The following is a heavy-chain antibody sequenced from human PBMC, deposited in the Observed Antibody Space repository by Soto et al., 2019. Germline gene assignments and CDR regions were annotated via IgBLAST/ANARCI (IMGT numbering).Heavy chain of an antibody. J-gene: IGHJ4*02. CDR1: GFTVSNNY. CDR3: ARVATQWLETQFFDF. Sequence: GGSLRLSCAASGFTVSNNYMSWVRQAPGKGLEWVSVIYSGGDTYYADSVKGRFTISRDISKNTLYLQMNSLRADDTAIYYCARVATQWLETQFFDFWGQGTLVTVSS. V-gene: IGHV3-66*01. CDR2: IYSGGDT. D-gene: IGHD6-19*01.